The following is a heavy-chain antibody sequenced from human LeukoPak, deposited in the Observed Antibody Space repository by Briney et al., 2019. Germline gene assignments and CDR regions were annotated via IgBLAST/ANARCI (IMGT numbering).Heavy chain of an antibody. V-gene: IGHV4-59*01. CDR3: ARGIHSGWYRELNY. D-gene: IGHD6-19*01. Sequence: SETLSLTCTVSGGSLSSYYWSWIRQPPGKGLEWIGYIYSSGSTNYNPSLKSRVTMSVDTSKNQFSLKLSSVTAADTAVYHCARGIHSGWYRELNYWGQGTLVTVSS. CDR2: IYSSGST. CDR1: GGSLSSYY. J-gene: IGHJ4*02.